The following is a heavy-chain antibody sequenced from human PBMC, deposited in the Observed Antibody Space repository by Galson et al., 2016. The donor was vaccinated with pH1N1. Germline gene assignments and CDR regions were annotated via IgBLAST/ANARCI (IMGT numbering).Heavy chain of an antibody. Sequence: SVKVSCKASGYTFTDYDINCVRQGTGQGLEWMGWMNPNNDNTGYAQKFQGRVTMTRNTSISTAYMELSSLRSEDTAVYYCARGGYCSGGSCYDVFDYWGQGTLVTVS. D-gene: IGHD2-15*01. J-gene: IGHJ4*02. CDR2: MNPNNDNT. CDR3: ARGGYCSGGSCYDVFDY. V-gene: IGHV1-8*01. CDR1: GYTFTDYD.